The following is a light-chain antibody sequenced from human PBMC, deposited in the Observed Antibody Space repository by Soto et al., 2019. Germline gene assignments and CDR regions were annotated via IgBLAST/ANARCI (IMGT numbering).Light chain of an antibody. Sequence: EIVITRSLATLSVSPAERATLSCTASQRVSSSYLAWYQQKPGQAPRLLIYGASSRATASADRLSGSGSGRAFTLTISRLEPEDFAVYYCHQYDSSPSTFGQGTKVDIK. V-gene: IGKV3-20*01. CDR3: HQYDSSPST. CDR2: GAS. J-gene: IGKJ1*01. CDR1: QRVSSSY.